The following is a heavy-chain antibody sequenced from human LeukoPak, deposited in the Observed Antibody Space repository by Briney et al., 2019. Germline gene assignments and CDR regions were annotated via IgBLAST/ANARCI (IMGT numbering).Heavy chain of an antibody. CDR1: GYTFTSYG. CDR2: ISAYNGNT. D-gene: IGHD3-22*01. CDR3: ARDRGKGYTMIVVARYYFDY. V-gene: IGHV1-18*01. Sequence: GASVKVSCKASGYTFTSYGISWVRQAPGQGLEWMGWISAYNGNTNYAQKLQGRVTMTEDTSTDTAYMELTRLRSEDTAVYYCARDRGKGYTMIVVARYYFDYWGQGTLVTVSS. J-gene: IGHJ4*02.